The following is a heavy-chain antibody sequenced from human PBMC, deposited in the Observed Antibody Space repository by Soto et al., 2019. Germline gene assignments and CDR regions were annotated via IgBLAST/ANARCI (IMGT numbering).Heavy chain of an antibody. CDR1: GGTFSSYA. Sequence: QVQLVQSGAEVKKPGSSVKVSCKASGGTFSSYAISWVRQAPGQGLEWMGGIIPIFGTANYAQKFQGRVTITADESTSTADMELSSLRSEDTAVYYCARAKGYCSGGSCYAGYYYYGMDVWGQGTTVTVSS. V-gene: IGHV1-69*01. D-gene: IGHD2-15*01. CDR3: ARAKGYCSGGSCYAGYYYYGMDV. J-gene: IGHJ6*02. CDR2: IIPIFGTA.